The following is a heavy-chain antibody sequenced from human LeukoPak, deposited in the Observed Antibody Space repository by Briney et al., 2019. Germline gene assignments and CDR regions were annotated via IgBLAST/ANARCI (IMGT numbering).Heavy chain of an antibody. D-gene: IGHD4-23*01. CDR2: IIPIFGTA. CDR3: ARDEGTTVVTKLRPTLVR. Sequence: SVKVSCKASGGTFSSYAISWVRQAPGQGLEWMGGIIPIFGTANYAQKFQGRVTITADKSTSTAYMELSSLRSDDTAVYYCARDEGTTVVTKLRPTLVRWGQGTLVTVSS. CDR1: GGTFSSYA. V-gene: IGHV1-69*06. J-gene: IGHJ4*02.